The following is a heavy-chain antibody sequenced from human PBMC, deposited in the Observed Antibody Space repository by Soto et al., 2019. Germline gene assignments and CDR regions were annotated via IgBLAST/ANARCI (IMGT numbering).Heavy chain of an antibody. Sequence: ESGGGVVQPGRSLRLSCAASGFTFSSYGMHWVRQAPGKGLEWVAVISYDGSNKYYADSVKGRFTISRDNSKNTLYLQMNSLRAEDTAVYYYARVGGDNWGQGTLVTVSS. CDR3: ARVGGDN. CDR2: ISYDGSNK. V-gene: IGHV3-30*03. D-gene: IGHD1-26*01. J-gene: IGHJ4*02. CDR1: GFTFSSYG.